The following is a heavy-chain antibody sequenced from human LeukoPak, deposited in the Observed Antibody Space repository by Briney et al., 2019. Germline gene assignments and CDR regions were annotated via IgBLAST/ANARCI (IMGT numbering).Heavy chain of an antibody. D-gene: IGHD5-12*01. CDR3: ARLQVATIGFDY. CDR1: GGSISSSSYY. Sequence: SETLFLTCTVSGGSISSSSYYWGWIRQPPGKGLEWIGSIYYSGSTYYNPSLKSRVTISVDTSKNQFSLKLSSVTAADTAVYYCARLQVATIGFDYWGQGTLVTVSS. V-gene: IGHV4-39*01. J-gene: IGHJ4*02. CDR2: IYYSGST.